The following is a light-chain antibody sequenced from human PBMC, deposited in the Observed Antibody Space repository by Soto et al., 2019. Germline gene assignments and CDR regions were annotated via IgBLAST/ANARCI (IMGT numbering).Light chain of an antibody. J-gene: IGKJ1*01. Sequence: DIQMTQSPSTLSASVGDRVIITCRASQSIGSWLAWYQQKPGKAPKLLIYKASTLESGVPSRFSGSGSGTEFTLTISSLQPDDFATYYCQQCNTYARTFGQGTKVEIK. CDR2: KAS. CDR1: QSIGSW. V-gene: IGKV1-5*03. CDR3: QQCNTYART.